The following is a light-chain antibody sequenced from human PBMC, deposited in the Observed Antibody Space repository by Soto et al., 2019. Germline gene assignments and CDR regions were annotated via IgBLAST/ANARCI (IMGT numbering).Light chain of an antibody. CDR2: GNS. Sequence: QSVLTQPPSVSGAPGQRVTISCTGSSSNIGAGYDVHWYQQLPGTAPKLLIYGNSNRPSGVPDRFSGSKSGTSASLAITGLQGADEADYYCPSYDSSLSGWVFGGGTKLTVL. CDR1: SSNIGAGYD. CDR3: PSYDSSLSGWV. J-gene: IGLJ3*02. V-gene: IGLV1-40*01.